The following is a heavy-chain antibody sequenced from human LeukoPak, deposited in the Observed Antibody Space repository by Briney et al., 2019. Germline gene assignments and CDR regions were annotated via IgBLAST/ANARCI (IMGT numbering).Heavy chain of an antibody. D-gene: IGHD3-10*01. CDR1: GASINSGSYY. CDR2: FYSSGST. V-gene: IGHV4-61*09. J-gene: IGHJ5*02. CDR3: ARSSWFGETIWFDP. Sequence: SETLSLTCTVSGASINSGSYYWSWIRQPAGKGLEFIGHFYSSGSTNYNPSLKSRVSISVDTSKNQFSLKLSSVTAADTAVYYCARSSWFGETIWFDPWGQGTLVTVSS.